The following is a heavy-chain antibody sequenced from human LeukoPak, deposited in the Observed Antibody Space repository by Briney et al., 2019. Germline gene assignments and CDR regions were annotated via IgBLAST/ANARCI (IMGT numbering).Heavy chain of an antibody. J-gene: IGHJ4*02. V-gene: IGHV4-30-2*01. CDR1: GGSISSGGYS. Sequence: SETLSLTCAVSGGSISSGGYSWSWIRQPPGKGLEWIGYIYHSGSTYYNPSLKSRVTISVDRSKNQFSLKLSSVTAADTAVYYCARARADYYDSSGYYSFDYWGQGTLVTVSS. CDR2: IYHSGST. D-gene: IGHD3-22*01. CDR3: ARARADYYDSSGYYSFDY.